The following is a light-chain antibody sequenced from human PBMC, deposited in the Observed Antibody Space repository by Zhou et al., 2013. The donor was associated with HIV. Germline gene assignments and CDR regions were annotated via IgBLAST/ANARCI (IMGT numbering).Light chain of an antibody. V-gene: IGKV3-20*01. Sequence: EIVLTQSPGTLSLSPGERATLSCRASQSVGNSYLAWYQQKPGQAPRLLIYGASSRATGIPDRFSGSGSGADFTLTISRLEPEDFAAYYCQQYGTSPWTFGQGTKVEIK. CDR3: QQYGTSPWT. J-gene: IGKJ1*01. CDR2: GAS. CDR1: QSVGNSY.